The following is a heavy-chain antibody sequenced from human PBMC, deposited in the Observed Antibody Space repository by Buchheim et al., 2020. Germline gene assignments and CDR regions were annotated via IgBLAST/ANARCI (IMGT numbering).Heavy chain of an antibody. CDR1: GGSFSGYY. J-gene: IGHJ6*02. Sequence: QVQLQQWGAGLLKPSETLSLTCAVYGGSFSGYYWSWLRQSPGKGLEWIGEVNHSGSTNYSPSLKSRVTISVDTSKHQFSLKLSAVTAADTAVYYCARDVCCNSYYGMDVWGQGTT. V-gene: IGHV4-34*01. CDR2: VNHSGST. CDR3: ARDVCCNSYYGMDV. D-gene: IGHD2/OR15-2a*01.